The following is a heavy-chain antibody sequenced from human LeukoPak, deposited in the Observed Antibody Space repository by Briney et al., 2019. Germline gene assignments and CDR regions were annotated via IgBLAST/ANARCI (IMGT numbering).Heavy chain of an antibody. J-gene: IGHJ4*02. Sequence: GASVKVSCKASGYTFTGYYMHWVRQAPGQGLEWMGWINPNSGGTNYAQKFQGRVTMTRDTSISTAYMELTGLRSDDTAVYFCASAESHDYGETWGQGTLVTVSS. V-gene: IGHV1-2*02. CDR2: INPNSGGT. D-gene: IGHD4-17*01. CDR3: ASAESHDYGET. CDR1: GYTFTGYY.